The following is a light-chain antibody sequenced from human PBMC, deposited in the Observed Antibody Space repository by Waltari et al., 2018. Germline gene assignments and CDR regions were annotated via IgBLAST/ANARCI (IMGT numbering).Light chain of an antibody. V-gene: IGLV2-8*01. CDR2: EVS. CDR3: SSYAGSNNLV. J-gene: IGLJ2*01. Sequence: QSALTQPPSASGSPGQSVTISCTGTSSAVGRYNYVSWYQQHPGKAPKLLVYEVSKRPPGFPDRFSGSKSGNTASLTVSGLQAEDEADYYCSSYAGSNNLVFGGGTKLTVL. CDR1: SSAVGRYNY.